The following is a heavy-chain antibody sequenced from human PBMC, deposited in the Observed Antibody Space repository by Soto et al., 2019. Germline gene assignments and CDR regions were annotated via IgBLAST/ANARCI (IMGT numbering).Heavy chain of an antibody. CDR3: AKSYGATVSNWFDS. D-gene: IGHD4-4*01. J-gene: IGHJ5*01. V-gene: IGHV3-30*18. CDR2: ISYDGSTE. CDR1: GFMFSSCA. Sequence: QVQLVESGGGVVQPGRSLRLSCAASGFMFSSCAMHWVRQAPGKGLEWVALISYDGSTEYYADSVKGRFTISRDNSKNTLSLQMNSLTAEDTAVYHCAKSYGATVSNWFDSWGQGTLVTVSS.